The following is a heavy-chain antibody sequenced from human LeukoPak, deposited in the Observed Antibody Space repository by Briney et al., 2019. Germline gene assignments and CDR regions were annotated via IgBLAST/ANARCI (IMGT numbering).Heavy chain of an antibody. J-gene: IGHJ2*01. D-gene: IGHD3-10*02. V-gene: IGHV3-74*01. CDR2: INSDGSST. Sequence: PGGSLRLSCAASGFTFSSYWMHWLRQAPGKGLVWVSRINSDGSSTNYADSVQGRFTISRDNAKNTLYLQTNSLRAEDTAVYYCARVFGNWYFDLWGRGTLVTVSS. CDR1: GFTFSSYW. CDR3: ARVFGNWYFDL.